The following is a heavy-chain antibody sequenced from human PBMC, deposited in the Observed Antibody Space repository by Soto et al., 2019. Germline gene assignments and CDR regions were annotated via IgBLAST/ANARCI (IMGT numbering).Heavy chain of an antibody. J-gene: IGHJ5*02. D-gene: IGHD6-25*01. Sequence: ASVKVSCTASGYTFTSYGISWVRQAPGQGLEWMGWISAYNGNTNYAQKLQGGVTMTTDTSTSTAYMELRSLRAEDTAVYYCARESGAEVAAAVEIVGQQENNWSDPWGQGTLVTVSS. CDR2: ISAYNGNT. CDR3: ARESGAEVAAAVEIVGQQENNWSDP. CDR1: GYTFTSYG. V-gene: IGHV1-18*01.